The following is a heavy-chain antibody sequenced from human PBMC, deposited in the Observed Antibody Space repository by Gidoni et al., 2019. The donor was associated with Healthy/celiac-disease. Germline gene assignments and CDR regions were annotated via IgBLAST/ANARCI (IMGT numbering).Heavy chain of an antibody. D-gene: IGHD6-19*01. CDR3: ARGEYSSGWENYYYYGMDV. J-gene: IGHJ6*02. V-gene: IGHV3-7*03. Sequence: EVQLVESGGGLVQPGGSLRLSCAASGFTFSSYWMSWVRQAPGKGLEWVANIKQDGSEKYYVDSVKGRFTISRDNAKNSLYLQMNSLRAEDTAVYYCARGEYSSGWENYYYYGMDVWGQGTTVTVSS. CDR1: GFTFSSYW. CDR2: IKQDGSEK.